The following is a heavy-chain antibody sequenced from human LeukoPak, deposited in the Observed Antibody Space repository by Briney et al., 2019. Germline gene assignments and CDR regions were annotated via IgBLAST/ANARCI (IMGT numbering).Heavy chain of an antibody. Sequence: SETLSLTCTVSGGSISSSSYYWGWIRQPPGKGLEWIGNIHHTGSTYYNPSLKSRVTISVDTSKNQLSLKLSSVTAADTAVYYCARVAAGIGFFQHWGQGTLVTVSS. CDR1: GGSISSSSYY. CDR3: ARVAAGIGFFQH. CDR2: IHHTGST. J-gene: IGHJ1*01. D-gene: IGHD6-13*01. V-gene: IGHV4-39*07.